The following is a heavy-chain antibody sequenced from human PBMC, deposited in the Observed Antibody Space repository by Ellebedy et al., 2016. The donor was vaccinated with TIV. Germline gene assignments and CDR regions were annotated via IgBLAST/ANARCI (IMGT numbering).Heavy chain of an antibody. D-gene: IGHD6-6*01. CDR2: IYSSGIT. Sequence: GESLKISCAVSGFTVSANYMSWVRQAPGKGLEWVSIIYSSGITYYPDSVKGRFTISRDNSKNTLYLQMNSLRAEDTAVYYCAKPDSSSIAALWGQGTLVTVSS. CDR3: AKPDSSSIAAL. CDR1: GFTVSANY. J-gene: IGHJ4*02. V-gene: IGHV3-66*03.